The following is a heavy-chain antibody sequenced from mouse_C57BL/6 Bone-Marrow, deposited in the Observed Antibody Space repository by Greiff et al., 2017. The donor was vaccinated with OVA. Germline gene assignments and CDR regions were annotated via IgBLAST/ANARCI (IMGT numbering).Heavy chain of an antibody. CDR3: ARLNCYYFDY. CDR1: GYTFTSYW. D-gene: IGHD4-1*01. CDR2: IDPSDGYT. V-gene: IGHV1-50*01. Sequence: QVQLQQSGAELVKPGASVKLSCKASGYTFTSYWMQWVKQRPGQGLEWIGEIDPSDGYTNYNHKFKGKATLTVDTSSSTAYMQLSSLTSEDSAVYYCARLNCYYFDYWGQGTTLTVSS. J-gene: IGHJ2*01.